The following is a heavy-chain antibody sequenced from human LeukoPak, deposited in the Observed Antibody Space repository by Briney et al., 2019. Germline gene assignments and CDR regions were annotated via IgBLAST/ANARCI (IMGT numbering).Heavy chain of an antibody. V-gene: IGHV3-7*01. CDR3: AREVRVIAVAGSYYYYGMDV. Sequence: GGSLRLSCAASGFTFSSYWMSWVRQAPGKGLEWVANIKQDGSEKYYVDSVKGRFTISRDNAKNSLYLQMNSLRAEDTAVYYCAREVRVIAVAGSYYYYGMDVWGQGTTVTVSS. J-gene: IGHJ6*02. CDR1: GFTFSSYW. D-gene: IGHD6-19*01. CDR2: IKQDGSEK.